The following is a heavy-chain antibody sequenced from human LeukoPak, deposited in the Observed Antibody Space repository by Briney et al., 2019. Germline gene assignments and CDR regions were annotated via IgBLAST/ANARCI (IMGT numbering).Heavy chain of an antibody. J-gene: IGHJ3*02. CDR2: IYYSGST. V-gene: IGHV4-61*01. Sequence: SETLSLTCTVSGGSISSGSYYWSWIRQPPGKGLEWIGYIYYSGSTNYNPSLKSRVTISVDTSKNQFSLKLSSVTAADTAVYYCATGFDAFDIWGQGTMVTVSS. CDR1: GGSISSGSYY. CDR3: ATGFDAFDI.